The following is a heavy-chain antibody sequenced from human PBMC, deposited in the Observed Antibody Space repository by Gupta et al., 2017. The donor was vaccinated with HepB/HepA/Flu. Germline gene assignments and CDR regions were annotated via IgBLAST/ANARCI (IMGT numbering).Heavy chain of an antibody. Sequence: GASVKVSCKASGYTFTSYYMHWVRRAPGQGLEWMGIINPSGGSTSYAQKFQGRVTMTRDTSTSTVYMELSSLRSEDTAVYYCAREDSSELGRGTGGFDYWGQGTLVTVSS. CDR2: INPSGGST. V-gene: IGHV1-46*01. CDR3: AREDSSELGRGTGGFDY. J-gene: IGHJ4*02. D-gene: IGHD7-27*01. CDR1: GYTFTSYY.